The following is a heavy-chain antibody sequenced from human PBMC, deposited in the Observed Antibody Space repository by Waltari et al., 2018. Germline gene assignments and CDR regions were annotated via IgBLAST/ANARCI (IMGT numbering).Heavy chain of an antibody. V-gene: IGHV1-69*08. CDR2: IIPSLGIA. CDR1: GGTFSSYT. CDR3: ARDSSYGADNLDY. Sequence: QVQLVQSGAEVKKPGSSVKVSCKASGGTFSSYTISWVRQAPGQGLEWMGRIIPSLGIANYAQKFQGRVTITADKSTSTAYMELSSLRSEDTAVYYCARDSSYGADNLDYWGQGTLVTVSS. D-gene: IGHD4-17*01. J-gene: IGHJ4*02.